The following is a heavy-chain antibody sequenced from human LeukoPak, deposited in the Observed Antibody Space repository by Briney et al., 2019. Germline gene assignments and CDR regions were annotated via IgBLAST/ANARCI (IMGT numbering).Heavy chain of an antibody. CDR2: IYTSGST. Sequence: SETLSLTCTVSGGSISSGSYYWSWIRQPAGKGLEWIGHIYTSGSTNYNPSLKSRVTISVDTSKNQFSLKLNSVTAADTAVYYCARGRDGYNFLNRGEYYYFDYWGQGTLVTVSS. J-gene: IGHJ4*02. D-gene: IGHD5-24*01. CDR1: GGSISSGSYY. V-gene: IGHV4-61*09. CDR3: ARGRDGYNFLNRGEYYYFDY.